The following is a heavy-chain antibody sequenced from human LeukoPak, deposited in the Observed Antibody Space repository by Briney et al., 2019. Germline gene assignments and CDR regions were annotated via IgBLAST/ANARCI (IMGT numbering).Heavy chain of an antibody. J-gene: IGHJ3*02. D-gene: IGHD2-2*01. CDR1: GGSISSNSYY. CDR3: ARWGVVVVPAARSAFDI. V-gene: IGHV4-39*01. CDR2: IYYSGST. Sequence: SETLSLTCTVSGGSISSNSYYWGWIRQPPGKGLEWIGSIYYSGSTYYNPSLKSRVTISVDTSKNQFSLKLSSVTAADTAVYYCARWGVVVVPAARSAFDIWGQGTMVTVSS.